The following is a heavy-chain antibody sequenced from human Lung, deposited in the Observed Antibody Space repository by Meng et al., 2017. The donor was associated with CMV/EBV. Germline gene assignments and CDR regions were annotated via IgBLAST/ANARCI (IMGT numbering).Heavy chain of an antibody. CDR2: IYHSIST. J-gene: IGHJ6*02. D-gene: IGHD4-17*01. Sequence: QVQLQESGSRLVKPLQTLSLTCTVSGVSITSGPYSWSWIRQPPGKGLEWIGHIYHSISTQYNPSLKSRVTISLDRSKSQYSLNLTSVSAADTAIYYCARTRVTPSLWWMDVWGQGTTVTVSS. V-gene: IGHV4-30-2*01. CDR1: GVSITSGPYS. CDR3: ARTRVTPSLWWMDV.